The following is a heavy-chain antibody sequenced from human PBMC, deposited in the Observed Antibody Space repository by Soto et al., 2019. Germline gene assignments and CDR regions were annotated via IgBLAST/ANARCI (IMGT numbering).Heavy chain of an antibody. D-gene: IGHD3-16*01. Sequence: GGSLRLSCAASGSTFSTYGMHWVRQAPGKGLEWVAVISFDGNIKYYADSVKGRFTISRDSSKTTLFLQMDSLRAEDTAVYFCAKVSEGSMITFGGVIASWGQGTLVTVSS. J-gene: IGHJ5*01. CDR1: GSTFSTYG. CDR3: AKVSEGSMITFGGVIAS. V-gene: IGHV3-30*02. CDR2: ISFDGNIK.